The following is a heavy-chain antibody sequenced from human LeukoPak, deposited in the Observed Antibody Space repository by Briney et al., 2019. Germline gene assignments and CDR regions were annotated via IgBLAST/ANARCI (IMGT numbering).Heavy chain of an antibody. V-gene: IGHV3-49*04. CDR3: TNGAFDI. Sequence: GGSLRLSCAASGFTFSSYSMNWVRQAPGKGLEWVGFIRSKAYGGTTEYAASVKGRFTISRDDSKSIAYLQMNSLKTEDIAVYYCTNGAFDIWGQGTMVTVSS. CDR2: IRSKAYGGTT. J-gene: IGHJ3*02. D-gene: IGHD1-1*01. CDR1: GFTFSSYS.